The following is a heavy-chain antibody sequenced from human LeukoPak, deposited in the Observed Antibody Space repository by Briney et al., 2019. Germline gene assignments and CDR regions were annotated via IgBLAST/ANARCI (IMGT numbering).Heavy chain of an antibody. CDR2: INPNSGGT. V-gene: IGHV1-2*02. CDR1: GYTFTGYY. D-gene: IGHD6-13*01. Sequence: ASVKVSCKASGYTFTGYYLHWVRQAPGQGLEWMGWINPNSGGTNYAQKFQGRVTMTRDTSISTAYIELSRLRSDDTAVYYCARAFSSSWYGPGDCWGQGTLVTVSS. J-gene: IGHJ4*02. CDR3: ARAFSSSWYGPGDC.